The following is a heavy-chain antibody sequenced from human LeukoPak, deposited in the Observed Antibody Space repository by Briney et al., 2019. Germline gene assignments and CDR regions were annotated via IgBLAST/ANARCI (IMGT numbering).Heavy chain of an antibody. Sequence: SETLSLTCTVSGGSISSSSYYWGWIRQPPGKGLEWIGSIYYSGSTYYNPSLKSRVTISVDTSKNRFSLKLSSVTAADTAVYYCARRRVRGFLEGWFDPWGQGTLVTVSS. V-gene: IGHV4-39*01. CDR1: GGSISSSSYY. CDR2: IYYSGST. CDR3: ARRRVRGFLEGWFDP. J-gene: IGHJ5*02. D-gene: IGHD5-12*01.